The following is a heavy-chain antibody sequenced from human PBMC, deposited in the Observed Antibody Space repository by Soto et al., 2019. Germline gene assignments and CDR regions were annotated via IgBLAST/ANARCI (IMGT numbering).Heavy chain of an antibody. Sequence: EVQLLESGGGLVQPGRSLRLSCTASGFTFSSHAMTWVRQAPGKGLEWVSGLSDSGDSIYYADSVKGRFTIYRDNPMNTLYLQTNTLRVEDTAVYYCAKVSSSWYAGFFDLWGQGTLVTVSS. D-gene: IGHD6-13*01. CDR2: LSDSGDSI. J-gene: IGHJ4*02. CDR3: AKVSSSWYAGFFDL. CDR1: GFTFSSHA. V-gene: IGHV3-23*01.